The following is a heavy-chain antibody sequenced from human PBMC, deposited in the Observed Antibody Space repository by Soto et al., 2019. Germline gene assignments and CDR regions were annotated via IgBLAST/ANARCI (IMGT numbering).Heavy chain of an antibody. Sequence: QVQLRESGPGLVKPSQTLSLTCNVSGGAISDGGDYWSWIRQHPGKGLEWIGYIYYTGNTHYNPYLESRVTISVDTYKNQFSLKVRSVTAADTAVYYCARDNTYGFDYWGQGTLVTV. V-gene: IGHV4-31*03. D-gene: IGHD5-18*01. CDR3: ARDNTYGFDY. CDR2: IYYTGNT. J-gene: IGHJ4*02. CDR1: GGAISDGGDY.